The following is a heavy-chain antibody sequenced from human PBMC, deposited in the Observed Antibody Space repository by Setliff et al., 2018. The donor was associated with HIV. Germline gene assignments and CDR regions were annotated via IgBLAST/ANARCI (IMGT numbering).Heavy chain of an antibody. V-gene: IGHV3-21*01. D-gene: IGHD2-21*02. CDR3: AKAGGDGRFHYYQLDV. Sequence: GGSLRLSCVASGFTFSNYAMNWVRQAPGKGPEWVSSITTGSSFKYHADSLKGRFTISRDDAENSLYLQINRLRPEDTAVYYCAKAGGDGRFHYYQLDVWGKGTTVTVSS. J-gene: IGHJ6*03. CDR1: GFTFSNYA. CDR2: ITTGSSFK.